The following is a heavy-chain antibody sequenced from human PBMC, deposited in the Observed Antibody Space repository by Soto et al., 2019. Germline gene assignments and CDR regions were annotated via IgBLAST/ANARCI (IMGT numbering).Heavy chain of an antibody. CDR1: GDTFTANY. CDR2: INPKSGGT. Sequence: ASVKVSCKASGDTFTANYIHCVVQAPLQGFEWMGWINPKSGGTKYPQKFQGRVTMTRDTSLSTVYMTLTRLTSDDTAVYYCARDLAKGGGSAGFDYWGQGTLVTVSS. V-gene: IGHV1-2*02. CDR3: ARDLAKGGGSAGFDY. J-gene: IGHJ4*02. D-gene: IGHD1-26*01.